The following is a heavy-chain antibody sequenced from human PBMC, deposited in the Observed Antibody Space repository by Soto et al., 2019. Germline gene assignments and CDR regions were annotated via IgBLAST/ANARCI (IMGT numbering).Heavy chain of an antibody. CDR2: IYYSGST. D-gene: IGHD6-13*01. J-gene: IGHJ5*02. CDR3: ARRERAAGTDWWFDP. CDR1: GGSISSSSFH. V-gene: IGHV4-39*01. Sequence: QLQLQESGPGLVKPSETLSLTCTVSGGSISSSSFHWVWIRQHPGKGLEWIGSIYYSGSTYYSPSLKSRVTISVATSKNQFSLKLSSVSAADTAGYYCARRERAAGTDWWFDPWGQGPLVTVSS.